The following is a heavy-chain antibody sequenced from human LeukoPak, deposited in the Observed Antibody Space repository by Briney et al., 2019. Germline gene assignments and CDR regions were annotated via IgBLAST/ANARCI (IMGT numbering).Heavy chain of an antibody. CDR3: AKDRTSSGYYYFDY. J-gene: IGHJ4*02. CDR2: ISYDGTNK. D-gene: IGHD3-22*01. V-gene: IGHV3-30*18. CDR1: GFTFSSYG. Sequence: GGSLRPSCAASGFTFSSYGMHWVRQAPGKGLGWVAVISYDGTNKYYADSVKGRFTISRDNSKDTLYLQMNSLRAEDTAVYYCAKDRTSSGYYYFDYWGQGTLVTVSS.